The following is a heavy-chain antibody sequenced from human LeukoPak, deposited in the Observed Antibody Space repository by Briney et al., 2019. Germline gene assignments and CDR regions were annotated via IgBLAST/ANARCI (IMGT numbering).Heavy chain of an antibody. CDR3: VLSGYNKILAWGY. Sequence: GGSLRLSCAASGFTFSIYAMSWFRQDPGKGLEWVSAISGRGTTYYADSVKGRFTISRDNSKNTLYLQMNTLRAEDTALYYCVLSGYNKILAWGYWGQGTLVTVSS. CDR1: GFTFSIYA. V-gene: IGHV3-23*01. CDR2: ISGRGTT. J-gene: IGHJ4*02. D-gene: IGHD5-18*01.